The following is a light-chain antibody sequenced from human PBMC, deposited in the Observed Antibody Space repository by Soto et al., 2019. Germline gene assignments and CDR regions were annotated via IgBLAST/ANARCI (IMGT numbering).Light chain of an antibody. CDR1: SSDVGRFNF. J-gene: IGLJ1*01. Sequence: QSVLTQPASVSGSPGQSITISCTGTSSDVGRFNFVSWFQQHPGKAPKLLIYEVTKRPSGVSNRFSGSKSGNTASLTISGLQTEDEADYYCSSHTTRSTYVFGTGTKVTVL. CDR3: SSHTTRSTYV. V-gene: IGLV2-14*01. CDR2: EVT.